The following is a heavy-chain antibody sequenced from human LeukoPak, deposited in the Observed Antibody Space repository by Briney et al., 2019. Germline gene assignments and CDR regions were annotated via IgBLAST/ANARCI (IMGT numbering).Heavy chain of an antibody. V-gene: IGHV1-69*06. J-gene: IGHJ2*01. D-gene: IGHD3-22*01. CDR1: GGTFSSYA. CDR2: IIPIFGAA. Sequence: SVKLSCKASGGTFSSYAISWVRQAPGHGLEWMGGIIPIFGAANYAQKFQGRVTITADKSTSTAYMELSSLRSEDTAVYYCARASAPITMIVVVTHWYFDLWGRGTLVTVSS. CDR3: ARASAPITMIVVVTHWYFDL.